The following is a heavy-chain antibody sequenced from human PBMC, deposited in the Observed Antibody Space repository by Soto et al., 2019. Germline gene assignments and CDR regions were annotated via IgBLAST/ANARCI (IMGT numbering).Heavy chain of an antibody. V-gene: IGHV3-23*01. CDR3: AKGGQQGGGGYFDY. J-gene: IGHJ4*02. Sequence: EVQLLESGGGLVQPGGSLRLSCAASGFTFSSYAMSWVRQAPGKGLEWVSGISGSGGSTYYADSVKGRFTISRDNSRKTLKLKRNSRGAKDTALYYGAKGGQQGGGGYFDYWGQGTLVTVSS. CDR2: ISGSGGST. D-gene: IGHD6-13*01. CDR1: GFTFSSYA.